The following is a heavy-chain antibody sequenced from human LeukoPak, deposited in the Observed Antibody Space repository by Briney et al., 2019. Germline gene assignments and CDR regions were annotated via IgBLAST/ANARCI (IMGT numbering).Heavy chain of an antibody. Sequence: SETLSLTCAVYGGSFSGYYWSWIRQPPGKGLEWLGEINHSGSTNYNPSLKSRVTISVDTSKNQFSLKLSSVTAADTAVYYCARGMLCSGGSCYRYYYYGMDVWGKGTTVTVSS. V-gene: IGHV4-34*01. CDR2: INHSGST. J-gene: IGHJ6*04. CDR1: GGSFSGYY. CDR3: ARGMLCSGGSCYRYYYYGMDV. D-gene: IGHD2-15*01.